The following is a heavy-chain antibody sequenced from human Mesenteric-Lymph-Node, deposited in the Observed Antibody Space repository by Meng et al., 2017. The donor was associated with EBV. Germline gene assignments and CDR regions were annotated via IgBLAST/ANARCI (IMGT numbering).Heavy chain of an antibody. CDR3: ARLPPTTGYGTARSY. CDR1: GGDISSSSW. V-gene: IGHV4-4*02. J-gene: IGHJ4*02. D-gene: IGHD6-13*01. Sequence: GPGLGKPSGVPFLTGSVSGGDISSSSWWSWVRQPPGKGLEWLGEIYHSSGTTNYNPSLKSRVTISLDKSKNQFSLNLSSVTAADTAVYYCARLPPTTGYGTARSYWGQGTLVTVSS. CDR2: IYHSSGTT.